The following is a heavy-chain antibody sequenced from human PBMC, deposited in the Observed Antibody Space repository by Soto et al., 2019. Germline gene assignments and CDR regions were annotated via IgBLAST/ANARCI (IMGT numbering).Heavy chain of an antibody. CDR3: ARAWPYSGGFFDY. CDR1: GGSISSYY. J-gene: IGHJ4*02. D-gene: IGHD6-19*01. V-gene: IGHV4-59*01. Sequence: QVQLQESGPGLVKPSETLSLTCTVSGGSISSYYWSWIRQPPGKGLEWIGYIYYSGSTNYNPSLRSRVTXSXDXXKNQFSLQLSSVTAADTAVYYCARAWPYSGGFFDYWGQGTLVTVSS. CDR2: IYYSGST.